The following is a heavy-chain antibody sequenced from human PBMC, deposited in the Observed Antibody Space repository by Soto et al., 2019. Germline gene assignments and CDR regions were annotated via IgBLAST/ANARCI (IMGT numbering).Heavy chain of an antibody. V-gene: IGHV4-59*01. CDR1: GCSISSYY. CDR3: ARERSRGRFYP. J-gene: IGHJ5*02. Sequence: SETLSLTCTVSGCSISSYYWSWIRQPPGKGLEWIGYIYYSGSTNYNPSLKSRVTISVDTSKNQFSLKLSSVTAADTAVYYCARERSRGRFYPSGQGTLVTVSS. CDR2: IYYSGST.